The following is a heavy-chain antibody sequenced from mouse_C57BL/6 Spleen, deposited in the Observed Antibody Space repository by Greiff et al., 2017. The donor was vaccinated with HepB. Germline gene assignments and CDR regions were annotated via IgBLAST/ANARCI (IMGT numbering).Heavy chain of an antibody. CDR1: GYTFTSYW. V-gene: IGHV1-72*01. D-gene: IGHD3-2*02. Sequence: VQLQQPGAELVKPGASVKLSCKASGYTFTSYWMHWVKQRPGRGLEWIGRIDPNSGGTKYNEKFKSKATLTVDNPSSTAYLQLRRLPAEDCAVYYCARSSAGYDYWGQGTTLTVSS. CDR3: ARSSAGYDY. CDR2: IDPNSGGT. J-gene: IGHJ2*01.